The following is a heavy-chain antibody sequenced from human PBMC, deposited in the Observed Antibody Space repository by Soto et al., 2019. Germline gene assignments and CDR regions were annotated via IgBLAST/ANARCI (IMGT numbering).Heavy chain of an antibody. CDR1: GDSATSSDYY. CDR2: ISYIGNT. D-gene: IGHD3-22*01. V-gene: IGHV4-30-4*01. J-gene: IGHJ1*01. Sequence: SQTLSLACSLAGDSATSSDYYWTWVRHSPGKGLEWIGYISYIGNTAYNPSIRRLLAISPDTSKTHFSLKLLAATAADTAVNYCARGDYLYRSGYYYFQLWGQGXPVTVSS. CDR3: ARGDYLYRSGYYYFQL.